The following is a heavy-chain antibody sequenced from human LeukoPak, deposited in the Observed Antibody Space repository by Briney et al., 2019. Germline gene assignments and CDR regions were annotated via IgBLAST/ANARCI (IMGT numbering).Heavy chain of an antibody. Sequence: TGGSLRLSCAASGFTFSSYWMSWVRQAPGKGLEWVANVRQDGSEKYYVDSVKGRFTISRDNAKNSVYLQMNSLRVEDTAVYYCARDCYATGSHGDWGQGTLVTVSS. CDR1: GFTFSSYW. D-gene: IGHD3-10*01. CDR2: VRQDGSEK. V-gene: IGHV3-7*04. J-gene: IGHJ4*02. CDR3: ARDCYATGSHGD.